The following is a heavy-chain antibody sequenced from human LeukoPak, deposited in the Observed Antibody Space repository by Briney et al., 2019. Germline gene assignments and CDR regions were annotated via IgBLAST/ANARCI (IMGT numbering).Heavy chain of an antibody. CDR2: KRYDGSNK. J-gene: IGHJ5*02. V-gene: IGHV3-30*02. Sequence: GGSLRLSCAASGFTFSSYGMHWVRQAPGKGLEWVAFKRYDGSNKYYADSVKGRFTISRDNSKNTLYLQMNSLRAEDTAVYYCAKERYNWNDKGFDPWGQGTLVTVSS. D-gene: IGHD1-20*01. CDR1: GFTFSSYG. CDR3: AKERYNWNDKGFDP.